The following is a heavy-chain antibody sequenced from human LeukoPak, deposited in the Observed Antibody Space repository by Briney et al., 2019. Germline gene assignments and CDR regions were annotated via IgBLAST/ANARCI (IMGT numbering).Heavy chain of an antibody. D-gene: IGHD3-22*01. Sequence: SETLSLTCTVSGASISSSRYYWSWIRQPPGKGLEWIGYIYYSGSTKYNPSLKSRVTISVDTSERQFSLKLSSVTAADTAAYYCARHMTVTYDAFDIWGQGTMVTVSS. V-gene: IGHV4-61*05. CDR1: GASISSSRYY. CDR2: IYYSGST. CDR3: ARHMTVTYDAFDI. J-gene: IGHJ3*02.